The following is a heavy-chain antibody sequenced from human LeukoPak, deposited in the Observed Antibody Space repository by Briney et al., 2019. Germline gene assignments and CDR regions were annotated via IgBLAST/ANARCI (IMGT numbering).Heavy chain of an antibody. Sequence: PSQTLSLTCAVYGGSISSGGYSWSWIRQPPGKGLEWIGYIYHSGSTYYNPSLKSRVTISVDRSKNQFSLKLSSVTAADTAVYYCARAHFTAMVTFGWFDPWGQGTLVTVSS. CDR2: IYHSGST. CDR3: ARAHFTAMVTFGWFDP. CDR1: GGSISSGGYS. D-gene: IGHD5-18*01. V-gene: IGHV4-30-2*01. J-gene: IGHJ5*02.